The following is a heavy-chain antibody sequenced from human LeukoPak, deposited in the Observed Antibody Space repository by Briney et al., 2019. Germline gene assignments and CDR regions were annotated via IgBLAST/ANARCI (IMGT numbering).Heavy chain of an antibody. CDR2: MNPNSGNT. Sequence: GASVKVSCKASGYTFTSYDINWVRQATGQGLEWMGWMNPNSGNTGYAQKFQGRVTMTRNTSISTAYMELSSLRPEDTAVYYCARQSIVLMVYALDYWGQGTLVTVSS. CDR1: GYTFTSYD. CDR3: ARQSIVLMVYALDY. J-gene: IGHJ4*02. V-gene: IGHV1-8*01. D-gene: IGHD2-8*01.